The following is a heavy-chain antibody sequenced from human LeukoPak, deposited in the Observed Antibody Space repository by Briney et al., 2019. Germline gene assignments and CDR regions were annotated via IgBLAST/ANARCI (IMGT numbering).Heavy chain of an antibody. CDR3: AREGEKGDGYNHGFDY. CDR2: VRKAGTT. CDR1: GFTVSSRY. Sequence: GGSLRLSCATSGFTVSSRYMSWIRQAPGKGLQWVAVVRKAGTTVYIDSVKGRFTISRDTSRNTLSLQMNSLRAEDTAVYYCAREGEKGDGYNHGFDYWGQGTLVTVSS. J-gene: IGHJ4*02. V-gene: IGHV3-53*01. D-gene: IGHD5-24*01.